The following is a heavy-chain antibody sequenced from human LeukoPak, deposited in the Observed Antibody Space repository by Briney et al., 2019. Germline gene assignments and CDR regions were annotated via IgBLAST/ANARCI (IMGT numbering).Heavy chain of an antibody. CDR3: ARDAYYDSSGYYYRVFDY. Sequence: SETLSLTCTVSGGSISSYYWSWIRQPPGKGLEWIGYIYYSGSIDYNPSLKSRVTISVDTSKNQFSLKLSSVTAADTAVYYCARDAYYDSSGYYYRVFDYWGQGTLVTVSS. V-gene: IGHV4-59*12. CDR2: IYYSGSI. CDR1: GGSISSYY. D-gene: IGHD3-22*01. J-gene: IGHJ4*02.